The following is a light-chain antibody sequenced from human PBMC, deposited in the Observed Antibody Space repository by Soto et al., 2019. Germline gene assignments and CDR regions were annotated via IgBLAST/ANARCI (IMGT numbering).Light chain of an antibody. Sequence: QSALTQPPSASGSPGQSVTISCTGTSSDVGGYNYVSWYQQHPGKAPKLMIYEVSKRPSGVPDRFSGSKSGNTASLTVSGLQAEDEADYDCSSYAGSNNSNVVFGGGTKLTVL. CDR3: SSYAGSNNSNVV. J-gene: IGLJ2*01. V-gene: IGLV2-8*01. CDR2: EVS. CDR1: SSDVGGYNY.